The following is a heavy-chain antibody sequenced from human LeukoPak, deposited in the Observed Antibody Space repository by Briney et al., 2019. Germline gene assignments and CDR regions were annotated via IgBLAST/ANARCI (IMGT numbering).Heavy chain of an antibody. D-gene: IGHD6-13*01. V-gene: IGHV4-59*08. CDR2: IYYSGST. Sequence: SETLSLTCTVSGDSISSYYWSWIRQPPGKGLEWIGYIYYSGSTNYNPSFKSRVTISVDTSKNQFSLKLSSVTAADTAVYYCARHDSSWSQSWFDPWGQGTLVTVSS. CDR1: GDSISSYY. J-gene: IGHJ5*02. CDR3: ARHDSSWSQSWFDP.